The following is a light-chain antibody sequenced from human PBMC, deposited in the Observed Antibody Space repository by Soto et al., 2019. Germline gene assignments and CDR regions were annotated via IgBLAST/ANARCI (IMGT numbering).Light chain of an antibody. Sequence: EVLLTQSPGTLSLSPGERATLSCRASQIISSTSLAWYQQKLGQPPRLLISGASRRATGIPDRFSGSGSGTDFTLTISRLEPEDVAVYYCHQYGSSPYSFGRGTKVDIK. CDR2: GAS. V-gene: IGKV3-20*01. CDR3: HQYGSSPYS. J-gene: IGKJ2*01. CDR1: QIISSTS.